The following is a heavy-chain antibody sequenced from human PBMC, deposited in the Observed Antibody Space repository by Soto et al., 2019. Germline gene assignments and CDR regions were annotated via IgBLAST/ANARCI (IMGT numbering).Heavy chain of an antibody. J-gene: IGHJ3*01. D-gene: IGHD2-2*01. Sequence: PSETLSLTCTVSGGSISSGDYYWSWIRQPPGKGLEWIGYIYYSGSTNYNPSLKSRVTISVDTSKNQFSLKLSSVTAAVTVVYYCARSSTRILYSAFDVWGQGTMVTVSS. V-gene: IGHV4-61*08. CDR1: GGSISSGDYY. CDR3: ARSSTRILYSAFDV. CDR2: IYYSGST.